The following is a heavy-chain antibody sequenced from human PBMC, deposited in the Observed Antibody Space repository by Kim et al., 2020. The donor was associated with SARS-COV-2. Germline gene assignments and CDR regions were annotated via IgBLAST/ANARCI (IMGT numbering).Heavy chain of an antibody. Sequence: ASVKVSCKASGYTFTSYDINWVRQATGQGLEWMGWMNPNSGNTGYAQKFQGRVTMTRNTSISTAYMELSSLRSEDTAVYYCARGMGYCSSTSCYGGFSWFDPWGQGTLVTVSS. D-gene: IGHD2-2*01. CDR2: MNPNSGNT. CDR1: GYTFTSYD. V-gene: IGHV1-8*01. J-gene: IGHJ5*02. CDR3: ARGMGYCSSTSCYGGFSWFDP.